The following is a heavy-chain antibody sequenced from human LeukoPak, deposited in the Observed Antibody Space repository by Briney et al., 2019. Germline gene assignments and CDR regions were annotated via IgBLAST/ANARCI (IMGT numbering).Heavy chain of an antibody. CDR3: ARDPSPTIAVAGSVY. V-gene: IGHV4-59*01. J-gene: IGHJ4*02. CDR2: IYYSGST. D-gene: IGHD6-19*01. Sequence: PSETLSLTCTVSGGSISSYYWSWIRQPPGKGLEWIGYIYYSGSTNYNPSLKSRVTISVDTSKNQFSLKLSSVTAADTAVYYCARDPSPTIAVAGSVYWGQGTLVTVSS. CDR1: GGSISSYY.